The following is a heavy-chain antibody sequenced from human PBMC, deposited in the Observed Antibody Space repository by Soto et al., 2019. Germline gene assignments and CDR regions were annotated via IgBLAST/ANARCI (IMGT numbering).Heavy chain of an antibody. J-gene: IGHJ4*02. V-gene: IGHV3-48*02. CDR1: GFTLSDYS. D-gene: IGHD1-7*01. CDR2: ISPKTGNT. CDR3: ARSNYAYGY. Sequence: EVQLVESGGGLVQPGGSLELSCAASGFTLSDYSMNWVRQAPGKGLEWISYISPKTGNTYYADSVTGRFVISRDKAKNSVSLQMNSLRDEDTAVYYCARSNYAYGYWGQGTLVSVSS.